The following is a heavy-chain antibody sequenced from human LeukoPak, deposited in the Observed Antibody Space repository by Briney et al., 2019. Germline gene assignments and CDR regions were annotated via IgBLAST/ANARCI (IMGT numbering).Heavy chain of an antibody. V-gene: IGHV3-13*01. CDR3: VGEGRSSNCDDWYFDL. Sequence: GGSLRLSCAATGFNFSNSDRHWDRQATGKGLKGVSVIGAGAATYYPHSVKGRFTISTHNAKNSLYLQMHSLRAGDTGVYYCVGEGRSSNCDDWYFDLWGRGTLVTVSS. CDR2: IGAGAAT. CDR1: GFNFSNSD. J-gene: IGHJ2*01. D-gene: IGHD6-13*01.